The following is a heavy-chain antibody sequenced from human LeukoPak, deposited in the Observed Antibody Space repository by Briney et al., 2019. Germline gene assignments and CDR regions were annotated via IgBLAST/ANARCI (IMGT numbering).Heavy chain of an antibody. CDR3: AKESAKYYYDSSGYPTVD. D-gene: IGHD3-22*01. V-gene: IGHV3-23*01. Sequence: PGGSLRLSCAASGFTFSSYAMSWVRQAPGKGMEWVSAISGSGGSTYYADSVKGRFTISRDNSKNTLYLQMNSLRAEDTAVYYCAKESAKYYYDSSGYPTVDWGQGTLVTVSS. J-gene: IGHJ4*02. CDR1: GFTFSSYA. CDR2: ISGSGGST.